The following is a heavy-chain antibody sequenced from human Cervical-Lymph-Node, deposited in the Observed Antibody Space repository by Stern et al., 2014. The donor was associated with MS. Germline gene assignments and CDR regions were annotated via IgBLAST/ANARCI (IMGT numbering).Heavy chain of an antibody. Sequence: EVQLEESGGGLVKPGGSLRLSCAASGFTFSSYSMNWVRQAPGQGLEWVSSISSSSSSIYYADSLKGRFTSSRDNAKNSLFLQMNSLRAEDTAVYYCARAFSGTSDYWGQGTLVTVSS. CDR2: ISSSSSSI. D-gene: IGHD3-10*01. J-gene: IGHJ4*02. CDR3: ARAFSGTSDY. CDR1: GFTFSSYS. V-gene: IGHV3-21*01.